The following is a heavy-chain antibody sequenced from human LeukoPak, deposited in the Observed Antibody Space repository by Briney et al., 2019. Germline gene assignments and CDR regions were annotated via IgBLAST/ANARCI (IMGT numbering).Heavy chain of an antibody. J-gene: IGHJ4*02. D-gene: IGHD3-22*01. CDR2: ISNNGGYT. CDR3: ATDDYHSTGQGY. V-gene: IGHV3-23*01. Sequence: GGSLRLSCAASGFTFSSSAMSWVRQAPGKGLEWVSAISNNGGYTYYADSVKGRFTISRDNADNSLYLQMNSLRAEDTAVYYCATDDYHSTGQGYWGQGTLVTVSS. CDR1: GFTFSSSA.